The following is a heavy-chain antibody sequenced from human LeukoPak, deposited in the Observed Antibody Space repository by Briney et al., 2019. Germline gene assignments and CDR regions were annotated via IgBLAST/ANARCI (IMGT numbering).Heavy chain of an antibody. CDR3: ARSYGDYITGAYAFDV. Sequence: SEALSLTCTVSGGSISNYYWSWIRQPPEKGLEWIGYIYYSGSTNYNPSLKSRLTISVDTSKNQFSLKLSSVTAADTAVYYCARSYGDYITGAYAFDVWGQGTMVTVSS. CDR1: GGSISNYY. V-gene: IGHV4-59*08. D-gene: IGHD4-17*01. J-gene: IGHJ3*01. CDR2: IYYSGST.